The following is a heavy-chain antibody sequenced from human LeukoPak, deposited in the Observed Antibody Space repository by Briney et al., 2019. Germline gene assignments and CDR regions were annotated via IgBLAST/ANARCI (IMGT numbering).Heavy chain of an antibody. V-gene: IGHV4-34*01. CDR1: GGSFSGYY. CDR2: INHSGST. Sequence: PSEILSLTCAVYGGSFSGYYWSWIRQPPGKGLEWIGEINHSGSTNYNPSLKSRVTISVDTSKNQFSLKLSSVTAADTAVYYCARGGDSRGYYYPLFDYWGQGTLVTVSS. J-gene: IGHJ4*02. D-gene: IGHD3-22*01. CDR3: ARGGDSRGYYYPLFDY.